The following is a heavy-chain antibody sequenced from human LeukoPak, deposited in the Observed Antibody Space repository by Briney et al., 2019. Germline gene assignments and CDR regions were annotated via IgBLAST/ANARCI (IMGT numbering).Heavy chain of an antibody. CDR1: GGSFSGYY. J-gene: IGHJ4*02. CDR3: ARGLKFAYYYDSSGYYYERGYFDY. CDR2: INHSGST. Sequence: SETLSLTCAVYGGSFSGYYWSWIRQPPGKGLEWIGEINHSGSTNYNPSLKSRVTISVDTSKNQFSLKLSSVTAADTAVYYCARGLKFAYYYDSSGYYYERGYFDYWGQGTLVTVPS. D-gene: IGHD3-22*01. V-gene: IGHV4-34*01.